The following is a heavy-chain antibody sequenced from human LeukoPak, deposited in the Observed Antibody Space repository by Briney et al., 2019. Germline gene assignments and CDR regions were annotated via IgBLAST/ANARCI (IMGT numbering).Heavy chain of an antibody. Sequence: SQTLSLTCAISGDSVSSNSAAWNWIRQSPSRGLEWLGRTYYRSEWSSDYAVSVKSRITINPDTSKNQFSLQLNSVTPEDTAVYYCAREGTSRCGLDYWGQGTLVTVSS. CDR2: TYYRSEWSS. D-gene: IGHD2-15*01. J-gene: IGHJ4*02. CDR1: GDSVSSNSAA. V-gene: IGHV6-1*01. CDR3: AREGTSRCGLDY.